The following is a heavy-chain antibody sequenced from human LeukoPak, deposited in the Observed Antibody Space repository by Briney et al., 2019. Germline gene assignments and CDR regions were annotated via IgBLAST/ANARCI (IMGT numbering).Heavy chain of an antibody. CDR3: ARDPYTSSSWYRGRANNWFDP. D-gene: IGHD6-13*01. Sequence: ASVKVSCKSSGYTFTSYGISWVRQAPGQGLEWMGWISAYNGNINYAQKLQGRVTMTTDTSTSTAYMELRSLRSDDTAVYYCARDPYTSSSWYRGRANNWFDPWGQGTLVTVSS. J-gene: IGHJ5*02. CDR1: GYTFTSYG. CDR2: ISAYNGNI. V-gene: IGHV1-18*01.